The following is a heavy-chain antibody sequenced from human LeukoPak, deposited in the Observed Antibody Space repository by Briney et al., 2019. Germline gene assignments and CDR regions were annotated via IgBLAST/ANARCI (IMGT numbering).Heavy chain of an antibody. V-gene: IGHV3-23*01. CDR3: AKERNRGYCSSTSCLSIDY. J-gene: IGHJ4*02. CDR2: ISGSGGST. CDR1: GFTFSSYA. Sequence: GGSLRLSCAASGFTFSSYAMSWVRQAPGKGLEWVSAISGSGGSTYYADSVEGRFTISRDNSKNTLYLQMNSLRAEDTAVYYCAKERNRGYCSSTSCLSIDYWGQGTLVTVSS. D-gene: IGHD2-2*01.